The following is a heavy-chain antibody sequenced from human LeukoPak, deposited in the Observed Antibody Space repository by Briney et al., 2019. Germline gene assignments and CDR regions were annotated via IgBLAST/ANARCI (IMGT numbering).Heavy chain of an antibody. CDR2: INTANGDT. J-gene: IGHJ2*01. Sequence: ASVKVSCKASGYTLTNYGMHWVRQAPGQRLEWMAWINTANGDTKYSQKFQDRVTITRDTSATIVYMELSSLTFEDTAVFYCARGCGGDCLVYFDLWGRGTLVTVSS. CDR3: ARGCGGDCLVYFDL. CDR1: GYTLTNYG. V-gene: IGHV1-3*04. D-gene: IGHD2-21*02.